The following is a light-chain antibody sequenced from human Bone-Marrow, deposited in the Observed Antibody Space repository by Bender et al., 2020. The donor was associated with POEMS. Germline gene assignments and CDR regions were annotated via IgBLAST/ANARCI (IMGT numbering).Light chain of an antibody. V-gene: IGLV2-23*02. CDR2: EVN. CDR1: SSDVGGYNY. Sequence: QSALTQPPSASGSPGQSVTISCTGSSSDVGGYNYVSWYQQHPGKAPKLLIYEVNKRPSGISNRFSASKFGNTASLTISGLQAEDEADYHCCSTAGGSTVIFGGGTTVTVL. CDR3: CSTAGGSTVI. J-gene: IGLJ2*01.